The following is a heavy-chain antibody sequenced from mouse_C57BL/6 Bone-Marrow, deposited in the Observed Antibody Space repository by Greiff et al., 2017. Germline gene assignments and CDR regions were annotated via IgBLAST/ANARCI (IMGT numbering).Heavy chain of an antibody. V-gene: IGHV1-20*01. D-gene: IGHD2-12*01. Sequence: EVKVEESGPELVKPGDSVKISCKASGYSFTGYFMNWVMQSHGKSLEWIGRINPYNGDTFYNQKFKGKATLTVDKSSSTAHMELRSLTSEDSAVYYCARCYDGAWFAYWGQGTLVTVSA. CDR1: GYSFTGYF. J-gene: IGHJ3*01. CDR2: INPYNGDT. CDR3: ARCYDGAWFAY.